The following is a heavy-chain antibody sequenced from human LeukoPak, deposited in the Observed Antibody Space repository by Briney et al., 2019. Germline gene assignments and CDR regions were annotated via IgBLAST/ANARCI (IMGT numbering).Heavy chain of an antibody. J-gene: IGHJ4*02. D-gene: IGHD6-19*01. CDR2: INPNSGGT. CDR3: ARGEAVAGTSLDY. CDR1: GYTFTGYY. V-gene: IGHV1-2*02. Sequence: ASVKVSCKASGYTFTGYYMHWVRQAPGQGLEWMGWINPNSGGTNYAQKFQGRVTMTRDTSISTAYMELSRLRSDDTAVYYCARGEAVAGTSLDYWGQGTLVTVSS.